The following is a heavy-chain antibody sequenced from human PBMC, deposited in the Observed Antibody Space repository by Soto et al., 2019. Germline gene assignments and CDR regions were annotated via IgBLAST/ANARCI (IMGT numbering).Heavy chain of an antibody. J-gene: IGHJ4*02. CDR1: GFTFSSYA. CDR3: AKGSRRGATSYFDS. Sequence: GGSLRLSCTASGFTFSSYAMHWVRQAPGKGLEWVAVISYEGNDKYFVDSVKGRVSISRDSSDNTLYLQMNSLRTEDTAVYYCAKGSRRGATSYFDSWGQGTLVTVSS. D-gene: IGHD1-26*01. CDR2: ISYEGNDK. V-gene: IGHV3-30*18.